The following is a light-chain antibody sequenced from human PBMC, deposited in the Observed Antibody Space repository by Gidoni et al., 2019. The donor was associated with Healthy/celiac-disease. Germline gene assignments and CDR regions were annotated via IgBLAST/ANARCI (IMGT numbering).Light chain of an antibody. CDR2: DAY. CDR1: QSVSSY. J-gene: IGKJ4*01. CDR3: QQRSNWLT. Sequence: LVLTQSPATLSLSPGERATRSCRASQSVSSYLAWYQQKPGQAPRLLIYDAYNRATGIPARFSGSGSGTDFTLTISSLEPEDFAVYYCQQRSNWLTFGGGTKVEIK. V-gene: IGKV3-11*01.